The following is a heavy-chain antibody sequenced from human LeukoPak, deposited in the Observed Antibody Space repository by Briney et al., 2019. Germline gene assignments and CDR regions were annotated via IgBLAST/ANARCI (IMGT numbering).Heavy chain of an antibody. D-gene: IGHD2-2*01. CDR3: ARELVVPAANYFDY. V-gene: IGHV4-34*01. CDR2: INHSGST. CDR1: GGSFSGYY. J-gene: IGHJ4*02. Sequence: PSETPSLTCAVYGGSFSGYYWSWIRQPPGKGLEWIGEINHSGSTNYNPSLKSRVTISVDTSKNQFSLKLSSVTAADTAVYYCARELVVPAANYFDYWGQGTLVTVSS.